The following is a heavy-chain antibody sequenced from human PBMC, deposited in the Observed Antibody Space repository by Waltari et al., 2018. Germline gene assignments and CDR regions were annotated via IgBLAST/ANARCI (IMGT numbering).Heavy chain of an antibody. D-gene: IGHD2-15*01. J-gene: IGHJ2*01. Sequence: QLQLQESGPGLVKPSETLSLTCTVSGGSISSSSYYWGWIRQPPGKGLEWIGSIYYSGSAYSNPPLKSRVTISGGTSKNQFSRKLNSVTAADTAVYYCARVGYCSGGSCLLYWYFDLWGRGTLVTVSS. CDR2: IYYSGSA. CDR1: GGSISSSSYY. CDR3: ARVGYCSGGSCLLYWYFDL. V-gene: IGHV4-39*07.